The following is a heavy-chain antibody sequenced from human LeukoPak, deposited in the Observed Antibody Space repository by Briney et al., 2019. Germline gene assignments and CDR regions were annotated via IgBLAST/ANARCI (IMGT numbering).Heavy chain of an antibody. Sequence: SQTLSLTCAVSGGSISSGGYSWSWIRQPPGKGLEWVGYIYRSGSTYYDPSLKSRVTISVDRSKNQFSLKLSSVTAADTAVYYCARGEYYDILPGYTRGYLNAFDIWGQGTMVTVSS. V-gene: IGHV4-30-2*01. J-gene: IGHJ3*02. CDR1: GGSISSGGYS. CDR3: ARGEYYDILPGYTRGYLNAFDI. CDR2: IYRSGST. D-gene: IGHD3-9*01.